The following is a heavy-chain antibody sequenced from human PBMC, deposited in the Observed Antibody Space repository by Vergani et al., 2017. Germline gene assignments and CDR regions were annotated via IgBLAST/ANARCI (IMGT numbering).Heavy chain of an antibody. J-gene: IGHJ4*02. CDR3: AKGSRGYTGYFFDY. CDR1: GYSFTGYY. CDR2: INPNTGDT. V-gene: IGHV1-2*06. Sequence: QEQLVQSGPEVKKPGASVEVSCQASGYSFTGYYIQWVRQAPGQGPEWMGRINPNTGDTTYAQNFLGRLTMTSDTSTNTAYMNLKSLSSDDTAVYYCAKGSRGYTGYFFDYWGQGTLATVSS. D-gene: IGHD5-12*01.